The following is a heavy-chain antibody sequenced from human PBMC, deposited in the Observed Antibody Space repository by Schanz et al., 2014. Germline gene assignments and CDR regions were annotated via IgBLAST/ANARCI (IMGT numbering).Heavy chain of an antibody. J-gene: IGHJ6*02. CDR2: INPSGGST. V-gene: IGHV1-46*01. CDR1: GYTFTRYY. D-gene: IGHD4-4*01. Sequence: QVQLVQSGAEVKKPGASVKVSCRASGYTFTRYYMHWVRQAPGQGLEWMGIINPSGGSTDYAQKFQGRVTMTRDTSTSTVYMELSSLRSEDTAVYYCASALTTWGGMDVWGQGTTVTVSS. CDR3: ASALTTWGGMDV.